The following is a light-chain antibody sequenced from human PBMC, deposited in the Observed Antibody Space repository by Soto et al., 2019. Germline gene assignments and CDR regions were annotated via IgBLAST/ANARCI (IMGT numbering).Light chain of an antibody. Sequence: DIQMTQSPSTLSPSLVDSVTVTCRARQNILNWLAWYQHKPGKAPTPPIYDASSLKSGVPARFSGSGSGKEFTLTISRLQPDDFATYYCKQYNSYWTFGQGTKV. CDR3: KQYNSYWT. CDR2: DAS. V-gene: IGKV1-5*01. CDR1: QNILNW. J-gene: IGKJ1*01.